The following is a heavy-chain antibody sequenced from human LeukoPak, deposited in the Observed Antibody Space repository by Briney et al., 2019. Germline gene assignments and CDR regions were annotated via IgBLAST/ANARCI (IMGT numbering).Heavy chain of an antibody. V-gene: IGHV4-59*08. J-gene: IGHJ5*02. CDR1: GGSISSYY. Sequence: SETLSLTCTVSGGSISSYYWSWIRQPPGKGLEWIGYTYYSGSTNYNPSLKSRVTISVDTSKNQFSLNLSSVAAADTAVYYCARRLGVNPPSSNWFDPWGQGTLVTVSS. D-gene: IGHD3-16*01. CDR3: ARRLGVNPPSSNWFDP. CDR2: TYYSGST.